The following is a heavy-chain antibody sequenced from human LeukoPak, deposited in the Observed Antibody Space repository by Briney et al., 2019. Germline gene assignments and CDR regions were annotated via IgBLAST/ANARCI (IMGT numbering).Heavy chain of an antibody. Sequence: PSETLSLTCTVSGGSISSSTYYWGCIRQPPGKGLEWIGEINHSGSTNYNPSLKSRVTISVDTSKNQFSLKLSSVTAADTAVYYCAALPYSGYDLRNWFDPWGQGTLVTVSS. CDR2: INHSGST. D-gene: IGHD5-12*01. J-gene: IGHJ5*02. CDR3: AALPYSGYDLRNWFDP. V-gene: IGHV4-39*07. CDR1: GGSISSSTYY.